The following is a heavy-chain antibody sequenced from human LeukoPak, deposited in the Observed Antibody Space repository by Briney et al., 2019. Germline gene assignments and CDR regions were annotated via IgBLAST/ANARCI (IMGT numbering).Heavy chain of an antibody. Sequence: SETLSLTCTVSGGSISSYYWSWIRQPPGKGLEWIGYIYYSGSTNYNPSLKSRVTISVDTSKNQFSLKLSSVTAADTAVYYCARGNTTPGHGGYYYYYMDVWGKGTTVTVSS. D-gene: IGHD3-16*01. V-gene: IGHV4-59*01. CDR3: ARGNTTPGHGGYYYYYMDV. J-gene: IGHJ6*03. CDR2: IYYSGST. CDR1: GGSISSYY.